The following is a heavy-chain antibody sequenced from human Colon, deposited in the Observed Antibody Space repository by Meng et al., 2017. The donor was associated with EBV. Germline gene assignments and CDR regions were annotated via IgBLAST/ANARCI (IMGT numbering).Heavy chain of an antibody. CDR3: GTLKYTSGFYGPAY. CDR1: GYTVTRYP. CDR2: ISTNTGNP. J-gene: IGHJ4*02. D-gene: IGHD6-19*01. V-gene: IGHV7-4-1*02. Sequence: QVQLVQLGSELKKPGASVKVSCKASGYTVTRYPMNWVRQAPGQGLEWMGWISTNTGNPTYAQGFTGRFVFSVDTSVSTAYLQISSLKAEDTAVYYCGTLKYTSGFYGPAYWGQGALVTVSS.